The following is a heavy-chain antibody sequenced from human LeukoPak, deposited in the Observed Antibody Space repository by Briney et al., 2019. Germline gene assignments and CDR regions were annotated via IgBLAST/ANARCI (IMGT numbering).Heavy chain of an antibody. V-gene: IGHV4-59*01. CDR2: IYYSGST. D-gene: IGHD2-2*01. CDR3: ASPCSSTSCLYGMDV. Sequence: PSETLSLTCTVSGGSISSYSWSWIRQPPGKGLEWIGYIYYSGSTNYNPSPKSRVTISVDTSKNQFSLKLSSVTAADTAVYYCASPCSSTSCLYGMDVWGQGTTVTVSS. CDR1: GGSISSYS. J-gene: IGHJ6*02.